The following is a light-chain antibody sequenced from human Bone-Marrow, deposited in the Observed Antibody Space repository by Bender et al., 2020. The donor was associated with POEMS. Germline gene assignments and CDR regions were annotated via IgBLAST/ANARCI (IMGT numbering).Light chain of an antibody. CDR2: EGS. CDR1: SINVGIYNL. V-gene: IGLV2-23*01. Sequence: QSALTQPASVSGSPGQSITISCTGASINVGIYNLVSWYQHQPGKAPKLMIYEGSKRPSGVSNRFSGSKSGNTASLTISGLQAEDEADYYCCSYAGSSTLVFGGGTKLTVL. CDR3: CSYAGSSTLV. J-gene: IGLJ2*01.